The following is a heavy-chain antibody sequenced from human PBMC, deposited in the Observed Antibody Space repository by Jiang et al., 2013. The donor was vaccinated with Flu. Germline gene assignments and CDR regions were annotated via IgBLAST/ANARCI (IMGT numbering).Heavy chain of an antibody. CDR1: GYTFTAFY. CDR2: INPNTGVR. D-gene: IGHD6-19*01. Sequence: SGYTFTAFYMHWVRQAPGQGLEWMGRINPNTGVRNYAQKFQGRVTMTRDTSISTAYMELNRLISDDTAVYYCAREIKASPLAGTRDWFDPWGQGTLVTVSS. CDR3: AREIKASPLAGTRDWFDP. J-gene: IGHJ5*02. V-gene: IGHV1-2*02.